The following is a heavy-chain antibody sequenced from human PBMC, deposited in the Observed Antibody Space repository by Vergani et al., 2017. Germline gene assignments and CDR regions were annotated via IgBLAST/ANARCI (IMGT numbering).Heavy chain of an antibody. CDR3: ARDRGYGDSYWYFDL. Sequence: EVQLVESGGGLVQPGGSLRLSCAASGFTVSSNYMSWVRQAPGKGLEWVSVIYSGGSTYYADSVKGRFTISRDNSKNTLYLQMNSLRAEDTAVYYCARDRGYGDSYWYFDLWSRGTLVSVSS. CDR2: IYSGGST. J-gene: IGHJ2*01. CDR1: GFTVSSNY. D-gene: IGHD4-17*01. V-gene: IGHV3-66*02.